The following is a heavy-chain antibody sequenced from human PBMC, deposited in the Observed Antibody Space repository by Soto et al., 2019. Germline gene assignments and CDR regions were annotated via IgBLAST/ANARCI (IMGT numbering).Heavy chain of an antibody. Sequence: SETLSLTCAVSGGSISSGGYSWSWIRQPPGKGLEWIGYIYHGVSTYYNPSLKSRVTISVDRSKNQFSLKLSSVTAADTAVYYCARAEGGIFDYWRQGTLVTVSS. J-gene: IGHJ4*02. V-gene: IGHV4-30-2*01. CDR1: GGSISSGGYS. CDR3: ARAEGGIFDY. CDR2: IYHGVST.